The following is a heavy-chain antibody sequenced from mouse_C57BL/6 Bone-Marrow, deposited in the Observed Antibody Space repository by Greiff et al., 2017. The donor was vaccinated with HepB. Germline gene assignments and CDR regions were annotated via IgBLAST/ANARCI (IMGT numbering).Heavy chain of an antibody. D-gene: IGHD2-13*01. CDR1: GYTFTSYG. CDR3: AIDGDKAMDY. J-gene: IGHJ4*01. Sequence: QVQLQQSGAELARPGASVKLSCKASGYTFTSYGISWVKQRTGQGLEWIGEINPRSGNTYYNEKLKGKATLTADKSSSTAYMELRSLTSEDSAVYFCAIDGDKAMDYWGQGTSVTVSS. V-gene: IGHV1-81*01. CDR2: INPRSGNT.